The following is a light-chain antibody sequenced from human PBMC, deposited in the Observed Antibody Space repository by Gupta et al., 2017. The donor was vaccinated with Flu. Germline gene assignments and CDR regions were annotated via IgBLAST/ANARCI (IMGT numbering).Light chain of an antibody. CDR3: QVGESGTDRH. CDR1: KSGNKN. CDR2: DDS. Sequence: TAKSGCGGKKSGNKNVRWDRQKPGQARVLVIYDDSDRPAGMPGGFSGSNAGNTATLTITRGEEGEEADYYCQVGESGTDRHFGPGTKVTVL. J-gene: IGLJ1*01. V-gene: IGLV3-21*01.